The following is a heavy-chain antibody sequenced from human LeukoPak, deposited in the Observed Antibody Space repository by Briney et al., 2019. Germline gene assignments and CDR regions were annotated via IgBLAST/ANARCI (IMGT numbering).Heavy chain of an antibody. D-gene: IGHD4-17*01. CDR3: ARVPTVTTLDYFDY. J-gene: IGHJ4*02. CDR2: IYYSGST. CDR1: GGSISSYY. Sequence: PSETLSLTCTVSGGSISSYYWSWIRQPPGKGLEWIGYIYYSGSTDYNPSLKSRVTISVDTSKNQFSLKVSSVTAADTAVYYYARVPTVTTLDYFDYWGQGTLVTVSS. V-gene: IGHV4-59*01.